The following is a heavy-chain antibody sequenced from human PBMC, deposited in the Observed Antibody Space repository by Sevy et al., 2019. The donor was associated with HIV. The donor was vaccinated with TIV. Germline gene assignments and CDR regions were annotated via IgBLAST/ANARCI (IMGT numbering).Heavy chain of an antibody. J-gene: IGHJ5*02. V-gene: IGHV3-7*04. CDR1: GFTFSSYW. CDR2: IKQAESEK. CDR3: ARGNTRSFDD. D-gene: IGHD2-15*01. Sequence: GGSLRLSCAASGFTFSSYWMHWVRQAPGKGLEWVANIKQAESEKYYVASVKGRFAISRDNAKDLVYLQMNSLRPGDTAVYYCARGNTRSFDDWGQGTLVTVSS.